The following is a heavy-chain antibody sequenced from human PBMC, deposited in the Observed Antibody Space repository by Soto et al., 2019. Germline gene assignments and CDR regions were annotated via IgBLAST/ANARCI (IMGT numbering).Heavy chain of an antibody. Sequence: VQLVESGGGLVKPGGSLRLSCAASGFTFSYYSMNWVRQAPGKGLEWVSSISRSSNYIYYADSVKGRFTISRDNTKNSLYLQMNSLRAEDTAVYYCATSTVAAEYFQHWGQGTLVTVSS. CDR1: GFTFSYYS. CDR3: ATSTVAAEYFQH. D-gene: IGHD2-15*01. CDR2: ISRSSNYI. V-gene: IGHV3-21*01. J-gene: IGHJ1*01.